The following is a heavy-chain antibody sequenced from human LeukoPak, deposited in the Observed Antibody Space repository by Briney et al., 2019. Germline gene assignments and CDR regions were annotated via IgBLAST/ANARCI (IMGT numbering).Heavy chain of an antibody. CDR1: GYTFTSYY. D-gene: IGHD1-26*01. CDR3: ARDPSLPYSGSYSEFDY. Sequence: ASVKVSCKASGYTFTSYYMHWVRQAPGQGLEWMGIINPSGGSTSYAQKFQGRVTMTRDMSTSTVYMELSSLRSDDTAVYYCARDPSLPYSGSYSEFDYWGQGTLVTVSS. CDR2: INPSGGST. V-gene: IGHV1-46*01. J-gene: IGHJ4*02.